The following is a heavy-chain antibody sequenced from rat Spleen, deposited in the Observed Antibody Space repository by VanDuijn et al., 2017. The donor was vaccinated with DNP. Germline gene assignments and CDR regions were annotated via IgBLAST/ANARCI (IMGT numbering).Heavy chain of an antibody. CDR3: ARWSRYFDY. Sequence: EVQLQESGXXLVKPSXXLSLTXSVTGXSIXXNYXGXIRKFPGNKKEYIGHISYSGSTNYNPSLKSRFSITRDTSKNQFFLQLNSVTTEDTATYYCARWSRYFDYWGQGVMVTVSS. J-gene: IGHJ2*01. V-gene: IGHV3-1*01. CDR2: ISYSGST. CDR1: GXSIXXNY.